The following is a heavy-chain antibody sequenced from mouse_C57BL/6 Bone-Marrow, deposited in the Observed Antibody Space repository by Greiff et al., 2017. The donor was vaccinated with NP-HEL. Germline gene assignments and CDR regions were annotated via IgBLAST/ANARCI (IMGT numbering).Heavy chain of an antibody. CDR3: ARDYGSSTAWFAY. CDR2: ISNGGGST. V-gene: IGHV5-12*01. Sequence: EVKLVESGGGLVQPGGSLKLSCAASGFTFSDYYMYWVRQTPEKRLEWVAYISNGGGSTYYPDTVKGRFTFSRDNAKNTQYRQMSRLKSEDTAMYYCARDYGSSTAWFAYWGQGTLVTVSA. CDR1: GFTFSDYY. D-gene: IGHD1-1*01. J-gene: IGHJ3*01.